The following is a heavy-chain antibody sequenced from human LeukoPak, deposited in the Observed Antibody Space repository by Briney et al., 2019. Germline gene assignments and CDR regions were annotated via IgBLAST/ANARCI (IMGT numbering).Heavy chain of an antibody. D-gene: IGHD5-18*01. Sequence: GGSLRLSCAASGFTFSSYAMHWVRQAPGKGLEWVAVISYDGSNKYYADSVKGRFTISRDNSKNTLYLQMNSLRAEDTAVYYCARASTWIQLWLVDYWGQGTLVTVSS. CDR2: ISYDGSNK. CDR3: ARASTWIQLWLVDY. V-gene: IGHV3-30*04. CDR1: GFTFSSYA. J-gene: IGHJ4*02.